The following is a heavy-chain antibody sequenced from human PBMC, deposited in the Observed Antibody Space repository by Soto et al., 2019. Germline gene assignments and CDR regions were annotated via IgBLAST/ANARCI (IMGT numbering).Heavy chain of an antibody. Sequence: GGSLRLSCAASGFTFSSYAMSWVRQAPGKGLEWVSAISGSGGSTYYADSVKGRFTISRDNSKNTLYLQMNSLRAADTAVYYCAKDPFEQLVRVWFDPWGQGTLVTVSS. V-gene: IGHV3-23*01. CDR3: AKDPFEQLVRVWFDP. CDR2: ISGSGGST. J-gene: IGHJ5*02. D-gene: IGHD6-6*01. CDR1: GFTFSSYA.